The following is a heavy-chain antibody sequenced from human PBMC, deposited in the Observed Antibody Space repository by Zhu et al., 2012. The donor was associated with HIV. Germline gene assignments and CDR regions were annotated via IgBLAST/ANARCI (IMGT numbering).Heavy chain of an antibody. V-gene: IGHV4-30-2*01. CDR2: IYSSGRP. Sequence: SGGSISSGGYSWSWIRQPPGKGLEWIGYIYSSGRPYYNPSLKSRVAISLDRSTNQFSLKLSSVTAADTAVYYCAGYDYGDFGGPTQNAFHIWGQGTLVPVSS. J-gene: IGHJ3*02. D-gene: IGHD4-17*01. CDR3: AGYDYGDFGGPTQNAFHI. CDR1: GGSISSGGYS.